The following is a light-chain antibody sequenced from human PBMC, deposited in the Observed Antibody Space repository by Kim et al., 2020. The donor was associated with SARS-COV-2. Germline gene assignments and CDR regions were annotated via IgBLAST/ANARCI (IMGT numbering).Light chain of an antibody. CDR3: QQRRKSIT. Sequence: SCAPGARATFSCRASQSVDGYLAWLQQKPGQAPRLLISNASNRAAGVPAMFSGSGSGTVFTLTISSLEHEDFAVYYCQQRRKSITFGQGTRLEIK. J-gene: IGKJ5*01. CDR1: QSVDGY. V-gene: IGKV3-11*01. CDR2: NAS.